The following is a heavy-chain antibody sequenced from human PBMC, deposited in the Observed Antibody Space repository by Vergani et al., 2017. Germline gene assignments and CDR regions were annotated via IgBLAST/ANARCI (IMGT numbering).Heavy chain of an antibody. CDR2: ISWNSGSI. D-gene: IGHD3-3*01. CDR3: AKVGVRLRSVVYYFDY. Sequence: EVQLVESGGGLVQPGRSLRLSCAASGFTFDDYAMHWVRQAPGKGLEWVSGISWNSGSIGYADSVKGRFTISRDNAKNSLYLQMNSLRAEDTALYYCAKVGVRLRSVVYYFDYWGQGTLVTVSS. J-gene: IGHJ4*02. V-gene: IGHV3-9*01. CDR1: GFTFDDYA.